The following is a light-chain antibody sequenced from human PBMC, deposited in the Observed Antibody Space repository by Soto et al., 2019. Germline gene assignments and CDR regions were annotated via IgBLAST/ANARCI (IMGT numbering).Light chain of an antibody. V-gene: IGKV3-11*01. J-gene: IGKJ4*01. Sequence: EIVLTQSPAILFLSPGERATLSCRASQSVSSYLAWYQQKPGQAPRLLIYDASNRATGIPARFSGSGSGTDFTLTISSLEPEDFAVYYCQQRSNWPLTFGGGTKVDIK. CDR2: DAS. CDR3: QQRSNWPLT. CDR1: QSVSSY.